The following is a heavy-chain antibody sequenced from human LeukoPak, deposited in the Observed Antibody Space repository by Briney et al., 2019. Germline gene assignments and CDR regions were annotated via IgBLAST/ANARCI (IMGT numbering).Heavy chain of an antibody. Sequence: ASVKVSCKVSGYTLTELSMHWVRQAPGKGLEWMGGFDPEDGETIYAQKFQGRVTMTEDTSTDTAYMELSSLRPEDTAVYYCATGPQSELLWFGELWGWGQGTLVTVSS. CDR1: GYTLTELS. J-gene: IGHJ4*02. V-gene: IGHV1-24*01. D-gene: IGHD3-10*01. CDR2: FDPEDGET. CDR3: ATGPQSELLWFGELWG.